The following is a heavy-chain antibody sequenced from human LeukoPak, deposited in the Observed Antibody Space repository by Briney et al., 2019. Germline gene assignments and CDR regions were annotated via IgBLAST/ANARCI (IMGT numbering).Heavy chain of an antibody. CDR2: ISYDGSNK. V-gene: IGHV3-30-3*01. CDR3: AKVRGQMTTPYFDY. J-gene: IGHJ4*02. Sequence: GRSLRLSCAASGFTFSSYAMHWVRQAPGKGLEWVAVISYDGSNKYYADSVKGRFTISRDNSKNTLYLQMNSLRAEDTAVYYCAKVRGQMTTPYFDYWGQGTLVTVSS. CDR1: GFTFSSYA. D-gene: IGHD4-11*01.